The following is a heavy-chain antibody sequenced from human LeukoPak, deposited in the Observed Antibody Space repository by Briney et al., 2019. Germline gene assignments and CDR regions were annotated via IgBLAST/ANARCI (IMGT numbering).Heavy chain of an antibody. Sequence: GGSPRLSCAASGFTFSSYSMNWVRQAPGKGLEWVSSISSSSSYIYYADSVKGRFTISRDNAKNSLYLQMNSLRAEDTAVYYCARDGNDGYNQIFDYWGQGTLVTVSS. CDR1: GFTFSSYS. V-gene: IGHV3-21*01. J-gene: IGHJ4*02. CDR2: ISSSSSYI. CDR3: ARDGNDGYNQIFDY. D-gene: IGHD5-24*01.